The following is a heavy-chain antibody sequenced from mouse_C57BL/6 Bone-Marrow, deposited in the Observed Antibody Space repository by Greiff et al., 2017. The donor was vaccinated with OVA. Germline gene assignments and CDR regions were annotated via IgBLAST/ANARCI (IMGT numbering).Heavy chain of an antibody. J-gene: IGHJ1*03. CDR1: GFNFNDYY. V-gene: IGHV14-4*01. Sequence: EVQLQPSWAELVRPGASVKLSCTASGFNFNDYYMHWVKQRPEQGLEWIGWIYPEDGDTEYDSKFKGKATITADTSSNTAYMLLSSLTSEDTAVYYCTTTPISWYFGVWGTGTTVTVSS. CDR2: IYPEDGDT. CDR3: TTTPISWYFGV.